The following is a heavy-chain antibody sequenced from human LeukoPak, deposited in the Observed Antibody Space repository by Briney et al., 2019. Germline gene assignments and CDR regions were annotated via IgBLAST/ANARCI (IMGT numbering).Heavy chain of an antibody. J-gene: IGHJ4*02. CDR1: GGSISSGSYY. CDR3: ARDFPGIAAVGLN. D-gene: IGHD6-13*01. Sequence: TSQTLSLTCTVSGGSISSGSYYWSWIRQPAGKALEWIGRIYTSGSTNYNPSLKSRVTISVDTSKNQFSLKLSSVTAADTAVYYCARDFPGIAAVGLNWGQGTLVTVSS. CDR2: IYTSGST. V-gene: IGHV4-61*02.